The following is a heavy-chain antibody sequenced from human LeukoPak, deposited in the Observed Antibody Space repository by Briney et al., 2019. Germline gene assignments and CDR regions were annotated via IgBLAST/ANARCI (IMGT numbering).Heavy chain of an antibody. D-gene: IGHD6-13*01. CDR2: IYHSGST. V-gene: IGHV4-4*02. CDR1: GGSINSSNW. Sequence: SGTLSLTCTISGGSINSSNWWTWVRQPPGKRLEWIGQIYHSGSTNYNPSLKSRVTISLDNSNNHFSLKVNSVTAADTAMYYCARDGYSSSWPYYYYYYMDVWGKGTTVTVSS. CDR3: ARDGYSSSWPYYYYYYMDV. J-gene: IGHJ6*03.